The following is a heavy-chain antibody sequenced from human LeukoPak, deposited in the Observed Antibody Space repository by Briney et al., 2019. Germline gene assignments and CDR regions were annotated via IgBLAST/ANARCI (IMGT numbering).Heavy chain of an antibody. CDR2: IYYSGST. J-gene: IGHJ4*02. CDR3: ARTGSTVTMLYPFDH. V-gene: IGHV4-39*07. Sequence: SETLSLTCTVSGGSISSTSCYWGWIRQPPGKGLEWIGSIYYSGSTYYNPSLKSRVTISVDTSKNQFSLKLSSVTAADTAVYYCARTGSTVTMLYPFDHWGQGTLVTVSS. D-gene: IGHD4-17*01. CDR1: GGSISSTSCY.